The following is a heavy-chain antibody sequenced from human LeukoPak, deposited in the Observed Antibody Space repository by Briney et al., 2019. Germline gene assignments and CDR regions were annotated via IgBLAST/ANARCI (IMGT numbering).Heavy chain of an antibody. CDR1: GVSFSDYW. V-gene: IGHV4-34*01. J-gene: IGHJ3*02. Sequence: SETLSLTCAVDGVSFSDYWWTWVRQPPGKGLEGIGEIYHSGRTNYSPSLKSRLTISTDTSKKQFSLELSSVTAADTAVYYCARGLGVVVRDAFDIWGQGTMVTVSS. CDR2: IYHSGRT. D-gene: IGHD3-22*01. CDR3: ARGLGVVVRDAFDI.